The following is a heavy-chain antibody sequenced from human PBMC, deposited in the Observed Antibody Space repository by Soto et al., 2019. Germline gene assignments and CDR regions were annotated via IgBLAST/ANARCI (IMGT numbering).Heavy chain of an antibody. V-gene: IGHV3-23*01. CDR2: ISGSGGST. D-gene: IGHD3-3*01. J-gene: IGHJ4*02. CDR1: GFTFSSYA. CDR3: AKGRLYYDFWTVVDY. Sequence: EVQLLESGGGLVQPGGSLRLSCAASGFTFSSYAMSWVRQAPGEGLEWVSAISGSGGSTYYADSVKGRFTISRDNSKNTLYLQMNSLRAEDTAVYYCAKGRLYYDFWTVVDYWGQGTLVTVSS.